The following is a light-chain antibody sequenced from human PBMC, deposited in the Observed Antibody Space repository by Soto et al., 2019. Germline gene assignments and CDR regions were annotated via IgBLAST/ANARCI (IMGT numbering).Light chain of an antibody. V-gene: IGLV1-40*01. CDR1: SSNIGTSYL. J-gene: IGLJ1*01. Sequence: QSVLTQPPSVSGAPGQRVTISCTGSSSNIGTSYLVHWYQHVPGRAPRLVIFGNNNRPSGVPDRFSGSKSGTSASLTITGLQAEDEADYYCSSYTSSRTLGVFGTGTKLTVL. CDR3: SSYTSSRTLGV. CDR2: GNN.